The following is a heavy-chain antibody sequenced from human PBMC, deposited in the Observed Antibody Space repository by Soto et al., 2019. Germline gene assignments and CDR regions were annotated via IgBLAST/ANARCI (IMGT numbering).Heavy chain of an antibody. Sequence: GASVKVSCKAPRYIFTAYFMHWVRQAPGQGLEWMGWINPNNGATHYGLSFQGRVSMTTDTSTATAYIELRSLRFDDTAIYFCARTHWQPDYLEGFDFWGQGTPVTVSS. V-gene: IGHV1-2*02. D-gene: IGHD1-1*01. CDR2: INPNNGAT. J-gene: IGHJ4*02. CDR3: ARTHWQPDYLEGFDF. CDR1: RYIFTAYF.